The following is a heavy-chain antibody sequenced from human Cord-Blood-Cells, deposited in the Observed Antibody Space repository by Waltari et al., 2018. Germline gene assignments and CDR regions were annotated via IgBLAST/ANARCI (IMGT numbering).Heavy chain of an antibody. Sequence: QVQLQQWGAGLLKPSETLSLTCAVYGGSFSGYYWSWIRQPPGKGQEWIGENNHSGSTNYTPSLKSRVTISVDTSKNQFSLMLSSVTAADTAVYYCARGGGAARDDAFDIWGQGTMVTVSS. D-gene: IGHD6-6*01. CDR2: NNHSGST. V-gene: IGHV4-34*01. CDR3: ARGGGAARDDAFDI. CDR1: GGSFSGYY. J-gene: IGHJ3*02.